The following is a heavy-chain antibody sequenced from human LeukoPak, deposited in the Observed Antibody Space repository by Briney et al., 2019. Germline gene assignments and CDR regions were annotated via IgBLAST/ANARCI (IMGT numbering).Heavy chain of an antibody. CDR3: ARDSGSPYYYYMDV. J-gene: IGHJ6*03. Sequence: GGSLRLSCAASGFTFSSYWMSWVRQAPGKGLEWVANIKQDGSEKYYVDSVKGRFTISGDNAKNSLYLQMNSLRAEDTAVYYCARDSGSPYYYYMDVWGKGTTVTVSS. V-gene: IGHV3-7*01. CDR1: GFTFSSYW. CDR2: IKQDGSEK.